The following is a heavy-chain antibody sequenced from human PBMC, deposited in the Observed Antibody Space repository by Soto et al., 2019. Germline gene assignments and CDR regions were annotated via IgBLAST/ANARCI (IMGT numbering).Heavy chain of an antibody. CDR2: MNASSGKT. Sequence: QVQLVQSGAEVKKPGASVKVSCRASGYTLTRDDITWVRQATGQGLEWRGWMNASSGKTGYTEQFKRRVTQTRNTSISTAYMELSSLRSEDTAVDYCAKKVVGARRNWGQGTLVTVSS. D-gene: IGHD1-26*01. J-gene: IGHJ4*02. CDR3: AKKVVGARRN. CDR1: GYTLTRDD. V-gene: IGHV1-8*01.